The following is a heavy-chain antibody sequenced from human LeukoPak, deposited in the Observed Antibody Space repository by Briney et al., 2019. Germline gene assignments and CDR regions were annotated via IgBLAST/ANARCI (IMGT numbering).Heavy chain of an antibody. CDR3: ARDSRMATIGRYYFDY. Sequence: GSSVKVSCKASGGTFSSYAISWVRQAPGQGLEWMGRIIPILGIANYAQKFQGRVTITADKSTSTAYMELSSLRSEDTAVYYCARDSRMATIGRYYFDYWGQGTLVTVSS. CDR2: IIPILGIA. V-gene: IGHV1-69*04. D-gene: IGHD5-24*01. J-gene: IGHJ4*02. CDR1: GGTFSSYA.